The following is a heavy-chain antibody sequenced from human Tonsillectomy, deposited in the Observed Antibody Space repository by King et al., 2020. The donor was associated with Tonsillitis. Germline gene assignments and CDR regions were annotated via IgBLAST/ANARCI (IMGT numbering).Heavy chain of an antibody. CDR3: ARDGTPHYYYMDV. CDR1: GFTFSGYG. J-gene: IGHJ6*03. D-gene: IGHD1-26*01. V-gene: IGHV3-33*01. Sequence: VQLVESGGGVVQPGRSLRLSCAASGFTFSGYGMHWVRQAPGKGLEWVAVICYDGSNKYYADSVKGRFTISRDNSKNTLYLQMNSLRAEDTAVYYCARDGTPHYYYMDVWGKGTTVTVSS. CDR2: ICYDGSNK.